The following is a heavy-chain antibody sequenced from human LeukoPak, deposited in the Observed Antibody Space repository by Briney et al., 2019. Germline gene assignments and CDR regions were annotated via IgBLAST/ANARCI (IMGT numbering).Heavy chain of an antibody. V-gene: IGHV4-34*01. J-gene: IGHJ4*02. CDR1: GGSFSGYY. CDR3: ARDRDYGGDFDY. CDR2: INHSGST. Sequence: SETLSLTCAVYGGSFSGYYWSWIRQPPGKGLEWIGEINHSGSTNYNPSLKSRVTISVDTSKNQFSLKLSSVTAADTAVYYCARDRDYGGDFDYWGQGTLVTVSS. D-gene: IGHD4-17*01.